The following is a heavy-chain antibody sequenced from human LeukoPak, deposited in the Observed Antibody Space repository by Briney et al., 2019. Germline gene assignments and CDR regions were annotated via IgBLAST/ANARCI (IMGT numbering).Heavy chain of an antibody. D-gene: IGHD6-19*01. V-gene: IGHV4-38-2*02. J-gene: IGHJ4*02. CDR3: ASGYSSGSTFDY. CDR1: GYSISSGYY. Sequence: MPSETLSLTCTVSGYSISSGYYWGWIRQPPGKGLEWIGSIYHSGSTYYNPSLKSRVTISVDTSKNQFSLKLSSVTAADTAVYYCASGYSSGSTFDYWGQGTLVTVSS. CDR2: IYHSGST.